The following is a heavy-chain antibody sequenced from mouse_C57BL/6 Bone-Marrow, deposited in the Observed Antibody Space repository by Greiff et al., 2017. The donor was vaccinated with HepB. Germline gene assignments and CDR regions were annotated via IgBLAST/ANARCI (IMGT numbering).Heavy chain of an antibody. CDR3: AREEAYYSNYDY. J-gene: IGHJ2*01. Sequence: LQESGAELARPGASVKLSCKASGYTFTSYGISWVKQRTGQGLEWIGEIYPRSGNTYYNEKFKGKATLTADKSSSTAYTELRSLTSEDSAVYFCAREEAYYSNYDYWGQGTTLTVSS. CDR1: GYTFTSYG. V-gene: IGHV1-81*01. CDR2: IYPRSGNT. D-gene: IGHD2-5*01.